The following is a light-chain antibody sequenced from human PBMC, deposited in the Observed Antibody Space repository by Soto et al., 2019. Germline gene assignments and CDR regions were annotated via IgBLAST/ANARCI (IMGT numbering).Light chain of an antibody. Sequence: QSVLTQPASVSGSPGQSITISCTGTSSDVGGYNYVSWYQQHPGKAPKFIIYDVSNRPSGVSNRFSGSKSGNTASLTISGPQAEDEADYYCSSYTTSNTRQIVFGTGTRSPS. CDR3: SSYTTSNTRQIV. J-gene: IGLJ1*01. V-gene: IGLV2-14*01. CDR1: SSDVGGYNY. CDR2: DVS.